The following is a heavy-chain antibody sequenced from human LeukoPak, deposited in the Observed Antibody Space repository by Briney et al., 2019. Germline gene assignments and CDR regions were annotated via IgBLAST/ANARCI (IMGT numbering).Heavy chain of an antibody. D-gene: IGHD3-10*01. CDR2: INHSGGT. Sequence: PSETLSLTCAVYGGSFSGYYWSWIRQPPGKGLEWIGEINHSGGTNYNPSLKSRVTISVDTSKNQFSLKLSSVTAADTAVYYCARGALLPITMVRGAPMDVWGQGTTVTVSS. V-gene: IGHV4-34*01. CDR1: GGSFSGYY. CDR3: ARGALLPITMVRGAPMDV. J-gene: IGHJ6*02.